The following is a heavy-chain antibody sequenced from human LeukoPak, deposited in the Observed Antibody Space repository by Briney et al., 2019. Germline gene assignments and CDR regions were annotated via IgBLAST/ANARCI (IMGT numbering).Heavy chain of an antibody. CDR2: INPNSGGT. D-gene: IGHD6-13*01. Sequence: ASVKVSCKASGYTFTYYHITWVRQAPGQGLEWMGWINPNSGGTNYAQKFQGRVTMTRDTSISTAYMELSRLRSDDTAVYYCARDPVSGSWYNYFDYWGQGTLVTVSS. J-gene: IGHJ4*02. CDR1: GYTFTYYH. CDR3: ARDPVSGSWYNYFDY. V-gene: IGHV1-2*02.